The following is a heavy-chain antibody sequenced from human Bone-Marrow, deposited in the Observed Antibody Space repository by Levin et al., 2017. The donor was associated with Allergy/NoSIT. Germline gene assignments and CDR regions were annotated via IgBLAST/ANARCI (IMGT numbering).Heavy chain of an antibody. CDR2: IYYSGST. D-gene: IGHD2-2*01. CDR3: ARQPDIVVVPAAMMRELDAFDI. Sequence: SETLSLTCTVSGGSISSSSYYWGWIRQPPGKGLEWIGSIYYSGSTYYNPSLKSRVTISVDTSKNQFSLKLSSVTAADTAVYYCARQPDIVVVPAAMMRELDAFDIWGQGTMVTVSS. J-gene: IGHJ3*02. V-gene: IGHV4-39*01. CDR1: GGSISSSSYY.